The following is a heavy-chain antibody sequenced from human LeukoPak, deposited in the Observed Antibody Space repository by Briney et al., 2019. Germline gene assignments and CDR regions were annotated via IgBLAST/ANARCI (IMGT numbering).Heavy chain of an antibody. Sequence: SGGSLRLSRTASGFTFGDYNMNWVRQAPGKGLEWVGYIRAKIHDGTTDYAASVRGRFTISRDDSRSIAYLQMTSLKSEDTAVYYCSRGQKDPYGPEFDYWGQGTLVTVSS. CDR3: SRGQKDPYGPEFDY. CDR1: GFTFGDYN. D-gene: IGHD3-10*01. V-gene: IGHV3-49*04. CDR2: IRAKIHDGTT. J-gene: IGHJ4*02.